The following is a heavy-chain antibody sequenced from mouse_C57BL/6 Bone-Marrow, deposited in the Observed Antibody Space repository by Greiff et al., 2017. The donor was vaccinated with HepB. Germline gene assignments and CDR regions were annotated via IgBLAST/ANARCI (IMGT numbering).Heavy chain of an antibody. CDR2: IWSGGST. CDR1: GFSLTSYG. CDR3: ARRGLFITTVVATDYYAMDY. V-gene: IGHV2-2*01. Sequence: VKLVESGPGLVQPSQSLSITCTVSGFSLTSYGVHWVRQSPGKGLEWLGVIWSGGSTDYNAAFISRLSISKDNSKSPVFFKMNSLQADDTAIYYCARRGLFITTVVATDYYAMDYWGQGTSVTVSS. D-gene: IGHD1-1*01. J-gene: IGHJ4*01.